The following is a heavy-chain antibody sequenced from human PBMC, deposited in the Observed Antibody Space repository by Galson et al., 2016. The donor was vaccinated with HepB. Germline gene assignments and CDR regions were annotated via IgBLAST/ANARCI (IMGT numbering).Heavy chain of an antibody. D-gene: IGHD3-10*01. J-gene: IGHJ6*02. V-gene: IGHV4-4*02. CDR2: ISRRESP. CDR3: VRILFGFQGMDV. Sequence: ETLSLTCAVSGDSVSGTNWWGWVRQPPGQGLEFIGEISRRESPNYSPSLKSRVTMSVDKSKNQFSLTLTSVTAADTAVYYCVRILFGFQGMDVWGQGTTGTVSS. CDR1: GDSVSGTNW.